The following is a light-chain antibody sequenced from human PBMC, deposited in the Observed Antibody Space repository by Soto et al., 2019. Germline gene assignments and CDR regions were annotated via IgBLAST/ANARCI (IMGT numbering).Light chain of an antibody. CDR1: QSVLYSSNNKNY. Sequence: DIVMTQSPDSLAVSLGERATINCKSSQSVLYSSNNKNYLAWYQQRPGQPTKLVIYWASTRESGVPDRFSGSRSGKDFALTITRLQAEDVGVYYCQQYESTPPTFGQGTKLEIK. V-gene: IGKV4-1*01. J-gene: IGKJ2*01. CDR2: WAS. CDR3: QQYESTPPT.